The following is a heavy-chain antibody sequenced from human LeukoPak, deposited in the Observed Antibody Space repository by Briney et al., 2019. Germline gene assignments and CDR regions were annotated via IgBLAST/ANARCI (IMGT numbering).Heavy chain of an antibody. CDR2: IIPILGIA. V-gene: IGHV1-69*04. Sequence: SVKVSCKASGGTFSSYAISWVRQAPGQGLEWMGRIIPILGIANYAQKFQGRVTITVDKSTSTAYMELSSLRSEDTAVYYCARDSNMITFGGVIAHFDYWGQGTLVTVSS. CDR3: ARDSNMITFGGVIAHFDY. D-gene: IGHD3-16*02. J-gene: IGHJ4*02. CDR1: GGTFSSYA.